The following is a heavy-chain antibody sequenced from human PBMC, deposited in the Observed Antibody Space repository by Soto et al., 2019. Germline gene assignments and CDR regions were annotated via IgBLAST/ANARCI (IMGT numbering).Heavy chain of an antibody. D-gene: IGHD3-10*01. J-gene: IGHJ4*02. V-gene: IGHV3-23*01. CDR1: GFRFNSYA. CDR3: AKDLRASLEPDYFDY. Sequence: GGSLRLSCSASGFRFNSYAMSWVRQAPGKGLEWVSAISGSGGSTYYADSVKGRFTISRDNSKNTLYLQMNSLRAEDTAVYYCAKDLRASLEPDYFDYWGQGTLVTVSS. CDR2: ISGSGGST.